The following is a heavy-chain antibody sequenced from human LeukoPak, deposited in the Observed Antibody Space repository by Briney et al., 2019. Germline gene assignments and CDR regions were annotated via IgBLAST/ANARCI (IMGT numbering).Heavy chain of an antibody. Sequence: GGSLRLSCAASGSTVSSNYMSWVRQAPGKGLEWVSVIYSGGSTYYADSVKGRFTISRDNSKNTLYLQMNSLRAEDTAVYYCAREGRDYYGSGSYSDAFDIWGQGTMVTVSS. CDR1: GSTVSSNY. D-gene: IGHD3-10*01. CDR2: IYSGGST. CDR3: AREGRDYYGSGSYSDAFDI. V-gene: IGHV3-53*01. J-gene: IGHJ3*02.